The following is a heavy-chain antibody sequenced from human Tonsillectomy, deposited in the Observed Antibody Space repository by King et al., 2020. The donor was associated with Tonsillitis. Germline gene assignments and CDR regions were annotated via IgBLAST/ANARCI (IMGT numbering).Heavy chain of an antibody. J-gene: IGHJ6*03. CDR3: ARDKRNYDFRRGYGYDYYMDV. CDR2: MNPNSGNT. CDR1: GYTFTSYD. D-gene: IGHD3-3*01. V-gene: IGHV1-8*01. Sequence: QLVQSGAEVKKPGASVKVSCKASGYTFTSYDINWVRQATGQGLEWMGWMNPNSGNTGYAQKFQGRVTMTRNTSISTAYMELSTLRTEDTAGYYCARDKRNYDFRRGYGYDYYMDVWGKGTTVTVSS.